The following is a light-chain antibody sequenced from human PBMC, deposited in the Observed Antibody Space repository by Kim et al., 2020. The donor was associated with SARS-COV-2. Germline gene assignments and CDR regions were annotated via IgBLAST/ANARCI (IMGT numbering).Light chain of an antibody. J-gene: IGKJ1*01. Sequence: ASVGDRVTITCRASQSISSWLAWYQQKPGKAPKLLIYKASSLESGVPSRFSGSGSGTEFTLTISSLQPDDFATYYCQQYNSYSQTFGQGTKVDIK. CDR1: QSISSW. CDR3: QQYNSYSQT. V-gene: IGKV1-5*03. CDR2: KAS.